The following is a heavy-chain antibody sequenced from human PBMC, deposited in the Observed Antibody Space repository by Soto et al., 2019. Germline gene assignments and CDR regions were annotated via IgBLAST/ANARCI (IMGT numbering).Heavy chain of an antibody. CDR3: ARERNWFDS. V-gene: IGHV1-8*02. Sequence: ASVKVSCKASGYTFTSYGISWVRQAPGQGLEWMGWISAFNGNTVYAQRFQGRVTMTRNTSISTAYMELSSLRSEDTAVYYCARERNWFDSWGQGTLVTVSS. CDR1: GYTFTSYG. CDR2: ISAFNGNT. J-gene: IGHJ5*01.